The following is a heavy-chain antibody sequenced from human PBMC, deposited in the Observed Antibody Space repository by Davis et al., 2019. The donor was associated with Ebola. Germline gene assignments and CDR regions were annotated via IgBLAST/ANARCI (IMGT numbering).Heavy chain of an antibody. CDR2: IRSKANSYAT. V-gene: IGHV3-73*01. J-gene: IGHJ4*02. D-gene: IGHD3-22*01. Sequence: PGGSLRLSCAASGFTFSGSAMHWVRQASGNGLEWVGRIRSKANSYATAYAASVKGRFTISRDDSKNTAYLQMNSLKTEDTAVYYCTRRFGYDSSGYTTDYWGQGTLVTVSS. CDR1: GFTFSGSA. CDR3: TRRFGYDSSGYTTDY.